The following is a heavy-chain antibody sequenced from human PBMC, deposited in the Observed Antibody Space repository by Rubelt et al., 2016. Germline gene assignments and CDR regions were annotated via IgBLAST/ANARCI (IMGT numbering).Heavy chain of an antibody. J-gene: IGHJ6*02. V-gene: IGHV5-10-1*01. D-gene: IGHD1-26*01. CDR2: IDPSDSYT. Sequence: ISWVRQMPGKGLEWMGRIDPSDSYTNYSPSFQGHVTISADKSISTAYLQWSSLKASDTAMYYCARDRTPVVVGYWYYYGMDVWGQGTTVTVSS. CDR3: ARDRTPVVVGYWYYYGMDV.